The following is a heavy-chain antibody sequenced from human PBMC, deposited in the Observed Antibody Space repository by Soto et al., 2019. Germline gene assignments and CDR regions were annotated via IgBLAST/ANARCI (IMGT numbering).Heavy chain of an antibody. Sequence: EVHLVESGGGLVQPGGSLRLSCAASGFTFRYYWLHWVRQVPGRGPVWVSGINNDGSDTFYADFVEGRFTISRDNAQNRVYLQMDSLRAEDTAVYYCGSLFEFWGQGTLVTVPS. V-gene: IGHV3-74*01. J-gene: IGHJ4*02. CDR1: GFTFRYYW. CDR3: GSLFEF. CDR2: INNDGSDT.